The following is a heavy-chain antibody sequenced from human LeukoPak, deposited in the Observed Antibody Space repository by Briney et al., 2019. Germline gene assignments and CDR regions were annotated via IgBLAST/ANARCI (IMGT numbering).Heavy chain of an antibody. CDR1: GYTFTGYH. J-gene: IGHJ4*02. Sequence: ASVKVSCKTSGYTFTGYHVHWVRQAPGQGLEWMGWLNANSGGTKYAQKFQGRVTMTRDTSIGTDYMELTSLVSDDTAVYYCARDPYDCNYYFDYWGQGTLVTVAS. V-gene: IGHV1-2*02. CDR3: ARDPYDCNYYFDY. D-gene: IGHD3-3*01. CDR2: LNANSGGT.